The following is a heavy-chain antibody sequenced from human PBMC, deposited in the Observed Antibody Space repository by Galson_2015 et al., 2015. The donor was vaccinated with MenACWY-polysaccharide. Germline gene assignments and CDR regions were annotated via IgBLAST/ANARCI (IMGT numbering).Heavy chain of an antibody. J-gene: IGHJ6*02. CDR2: MFYRGNT. CDR1: GDSLTTAWFD. V-gene: IGHV4-39*07. D-gene: IGHD2-21*01. CDR3: ARVCGSGRCLDV. Sequence: SGTLSPPCGVFGDSLTTAWFDGAWRRPPPGKGLEWIGGMFYRGNTYYNPSLKSRVTMSVDMSKNQFSLDLISVTAADTAVYYCARVCGSGRCLDVWGQGTTVTVSS.